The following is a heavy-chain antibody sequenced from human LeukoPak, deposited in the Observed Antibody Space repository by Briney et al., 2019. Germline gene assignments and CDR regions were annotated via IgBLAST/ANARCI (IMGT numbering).Heavy chain of an antibody. Sequence: GGSLRLSCEVCGFTYKYYAVTGLRQAPGKGLEWVSEISSSGGSTNYADSVKGRFTISRDNSKNTLYLQMKRLRAEDTAVYYCPTVACTNTTCYDVASYNHLYYYMAVWGKGATVTVSS. J-gene: IGHJ6*03. D-gene: IGHD2-2*01. CDR2: ISSSGGST. CDR1: GFTYKYYA. V-gene: IGHV3-23*01. CDR3: PTVACTNTTCYDVASYNHLYYYMAV.